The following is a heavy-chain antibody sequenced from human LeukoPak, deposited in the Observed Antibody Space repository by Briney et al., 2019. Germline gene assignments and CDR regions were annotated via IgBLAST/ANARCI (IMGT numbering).Heavy chain of an antibody. V-gene: IGHV3-48*04. CDR2: ISSSGSTI. Sequence: QSGGSLRLSCAASGFTFSGYSMNWVRQAPGKGLEWVSSISSSGSTIYYADSVKGRFTISRDNAKNSLYLQMNSLRAEDTAVYYCAELGITMIGGVWGKGTTVTISS. CDR3: AELGITMIGGV. J-gene: IGHJ6*04. D-gene: IGHD3-10*02. CDR1: GFTFSGYS.